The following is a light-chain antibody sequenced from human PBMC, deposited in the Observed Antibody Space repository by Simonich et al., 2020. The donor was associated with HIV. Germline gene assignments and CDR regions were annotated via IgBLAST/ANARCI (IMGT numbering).Light chain of an antibody. V-gene: IGKV1-9*01. CDR2: AAS. Sequence: DIQMTQTTSSLSASVGDRVHITCRASQSISSYLNWYQPKPGKDPKLLIYAASSFQSGVPSRFSGSGSGTKFTLTISSLQPDDFATYYCQQLKSYPYTFGQGTKLDIK. CDR1: QSISSY. J-gene: IGKJ2*01. CDR3: QQLKSYPYT.